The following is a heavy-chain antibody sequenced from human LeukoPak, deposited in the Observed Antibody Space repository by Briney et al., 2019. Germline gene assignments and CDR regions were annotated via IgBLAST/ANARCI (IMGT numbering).Heavy chain of an antibody. Sequence: GGSLRLSCAASGFTFNDYYMSWIRQAPGKGLEWLSYINIGGTNTHYADSVKGRFTISRDNAKKSLYLEMNNLRAEDTAVYYCATDSAGFDTWGQGVLVTVSS. CDR1: GFTFNDYY. CDR2: INIGGTNT. CDR3: ATDSAGFDT. V-gene: IGHV3-11*01. J-gene: IGHJ5*02.